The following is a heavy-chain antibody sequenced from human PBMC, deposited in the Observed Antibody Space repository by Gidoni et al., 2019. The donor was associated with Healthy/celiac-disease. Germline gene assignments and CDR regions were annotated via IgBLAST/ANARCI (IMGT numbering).Heavy chain of an antibody. J-gene: IGHJ5*02. CDR2: IKQDGSEK. V-gene: IGHV3-7*01. Sequence: EVQLVESGGGLVQPGGSLSLSCAASGFTFSSYWMSWVRQAPGKGLEWVANIKQDGSEKYYVDAVKGRFTISRDNAKNSLYLQMNSLRAEDTAVYYCARDPRITMVRGVIITPNWFDPWGQGTLVTVSS. D-gene: IGHD3-10*01. CDR3: ARDPRITMVRGVIITPNWFDP. CDR1: GFTFSSYW.